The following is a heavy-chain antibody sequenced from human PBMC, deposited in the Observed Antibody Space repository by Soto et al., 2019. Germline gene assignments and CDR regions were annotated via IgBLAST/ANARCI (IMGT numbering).Heavy chain of an antibody. CDR3: AKDLTPNYYYHYMDV. Sequence: GGSLRLSCAVSGFNFGNYGMTWVRQAPGKGLEWVSSISGTGMNTHYADSVKGRFTISRDYSKNTLNLQMNSLRAEDTAVYYCAKDLTPNYYYHYMDVCGKGTTVTVSS. J-gene: IGHJ6*03. D-gene: IGHD2-8*01. CDR2: ISGTGMNT. V-gene: IGHV3-23*01. CDR1: GFNFGNYG.